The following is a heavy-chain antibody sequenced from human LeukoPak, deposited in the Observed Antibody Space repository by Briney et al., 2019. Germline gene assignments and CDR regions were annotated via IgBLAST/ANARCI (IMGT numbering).Heavy chain of an antibody. J-gene: IGHJ4*02. CDR2: ISASGGST. D-gene: IGHD3-22*01. V-gene: IGHV3-48*04. CDR1: GFTFSSYG. CDR3: ARDIYYYDSSGYYFPGGSDY. Sequence: QPGGSLRLSCAGSGFTFSSYGMSWVRQAPGKGRKWVSDISASGGSTYYADSVKGRFTISRDNAKNSLYLQMNSLRAEDTAVYYCARDIYYYDSSGYYFPGGSDYWGQGTLVTVSS.